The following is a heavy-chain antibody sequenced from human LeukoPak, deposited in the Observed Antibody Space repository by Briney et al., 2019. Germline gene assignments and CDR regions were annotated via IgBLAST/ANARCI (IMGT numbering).Heavy chain of an antibody. V-gene: IGHV3-21*01. CDR2: ISSSSSYI. D-gene: IGHD4-23*01. CDR1: GFTFSSYS. CDR3: ARAVGGKGYFDY. J-gene: IGHJ4*02. Sequence: PGGPLRLSCAASGFTFSSYSMNWVRQAPGKGLEWVSSISSSSSYIYYADSVKGRFTISRDNAKNSLYLQMNSLRAEDTAVYYCARAVGGKGYFDYWGQGTLVTVSS.